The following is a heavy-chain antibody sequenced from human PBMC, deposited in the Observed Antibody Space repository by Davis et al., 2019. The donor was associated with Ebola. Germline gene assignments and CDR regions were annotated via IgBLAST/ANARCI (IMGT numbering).Heavy chain of an antibody. D-gene: IGHD6-6*01. J-gene: IGHJ4*02. CDR3: ARGLKPYSSSPLGY. V-gene: IGHV4-34*01. CDR2: INHSGST. CDR1: GGSFSGYY. Sequence: MPGGSLRLSCAVYGGSFSGYYWSWIRQPPGKGLEWIGEINHSGSTNYNPSLKSRVTISVDTSKNQFSLKLSSVTAADTAVNYCARGLKPYSSSPLGYWGQGTLVTVSS.